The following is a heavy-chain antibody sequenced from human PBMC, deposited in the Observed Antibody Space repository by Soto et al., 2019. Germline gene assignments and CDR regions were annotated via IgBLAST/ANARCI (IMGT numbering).Heavy chain of an antibody. Sequence: AASVKVSCKASGGTFSSYAISWVRQAPGQGLEWMGGIIPIFGTANYAQKFQGRVTITADESTSTAYMELSSLRSEDTAVYYCARAYDSSGPDPQGAFDIWGQGTMVTVSS. V-gene: IGHV1-69*13. CDR1: GGTFSSYA. D-gene: IGHD3-22*01. J-gene: IGHJ3*02. CDR2: IIPIFGTA. CDR3: ARAYDSSGPDPQGAFDI.